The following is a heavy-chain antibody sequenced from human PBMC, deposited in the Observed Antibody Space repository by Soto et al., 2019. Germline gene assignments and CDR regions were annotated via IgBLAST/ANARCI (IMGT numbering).Heavy chain of an antibody. V-gene: IGHV4-4*02. CDR3: VRGNDNYDFWNNWSLEP. Sequence: QVQVQESGPGLVKPSGTLSLTCAVSGGSINNNFLSWVRHPPGKGLEWIGEIYQTGSINYNPSLRSRVTISVDKSKNQLSLQVDAVTAADTAFYYCVRGNDNYDFWNNWSLEPWGQGTLVTVSS. CDR2: IYQTGSI. J-gene: IGHJ5*02. CDR1: GGSINNNFL. D-gene: IGHD3-3*01.